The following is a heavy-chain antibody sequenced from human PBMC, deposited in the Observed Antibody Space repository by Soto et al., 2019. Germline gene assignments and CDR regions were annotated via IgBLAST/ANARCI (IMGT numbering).Heavy chain of an antibody. D-gene: IGHD2-2*01. CDR2: ISDSGSTI. J-gene: IGHJ6*03. CDR3: ARVRCSNTNCYPKAYFYMDV. CDR1: GFTFSSYS. Sequence: GGSLRLSCAASGFTFSSYSLNWVRQAPGKGLEWVSYISDSGSTIYYADSVKGRFTISRDIAKNSLYLQMNSLRAEDTAVYYCARVRCSNTNCYPKAYFYMDVWGKGTTVTVSS. V-gene: IGHV3-48*01.